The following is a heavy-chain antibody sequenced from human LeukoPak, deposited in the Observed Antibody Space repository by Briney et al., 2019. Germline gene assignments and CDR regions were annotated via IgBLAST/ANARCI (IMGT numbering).Heavy chain of an antibody. J-gene: IGHJ4*02. CDR2: ISSSSSYI. Sequence: GGSLRLSCAASGFTFSSYSMNWVRQAPGKGLEWVSSISSSSSYIFYADSVKGRFTISRDNAKNSLYLQMNSLRAEDTAVYYFARDYYDSSGYYHGDYWGQGTLVTVSS. V-gene: IGHV3-21*01. CDR1: GFTFSSYS. CDR3: ARDYYDSSGYYHGDY. D-gene: IGHD3-22*01.